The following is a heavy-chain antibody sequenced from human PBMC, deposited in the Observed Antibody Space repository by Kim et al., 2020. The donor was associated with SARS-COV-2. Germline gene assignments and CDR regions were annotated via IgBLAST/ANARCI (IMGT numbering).Heavy chain of an antibody. J-gene: IGHJ3*02. Sequence: LESRVPISVDTSKNQFSLKLSSVTAADTAVYYCARHLGYCSSTSCYAFDIWGQGTMVTVSS. V-gene: IGHV4-39*01. D-gene: IGHD2-2*01. CDR3: ARHLGYCSSTSCYAFDI.